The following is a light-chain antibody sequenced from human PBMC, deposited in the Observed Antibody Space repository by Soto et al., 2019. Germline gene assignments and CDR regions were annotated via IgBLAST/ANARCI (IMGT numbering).Light chain of an antibody. Sequence: QSVLTQPVSVSGSPGQSVTISCTGTSSDIGSYKHVSRYQQYPGKAPKLMIYEVSDRPSGVSNRFSGSKSGNTASLTISGLQAEDEADCYCSSYASSRSYVFGTGTKVTVL. CDR3: SSYASSRSYV. CDR1: SSDIGSYKH. V-gene: IGLV2-14*03. J-gene: IGLJ1*01. CDR2: EVS.